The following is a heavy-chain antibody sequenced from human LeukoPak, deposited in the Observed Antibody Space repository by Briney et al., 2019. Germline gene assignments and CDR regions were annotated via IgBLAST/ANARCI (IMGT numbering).Heavy chain of an antibody. CDR2: IDHSGTT. J-gene: IGHJ4*02. V-gene: IGHV4-38-2*02. Sequence: KSSETLSLTCTVSGYPISSAYHWGWLRQPPGKGLEWIGAIDHSGTTYYNPSLKNRVTISRDTSKNQFSLKLSSVTAADTAVYYCARGTHYYDSSGYFNWGQGTLVTVSS. CDR1: GYPISSAYH. D-gene: IGHD3-22*01. CDR3: ARGTHYYDSSGYFN.